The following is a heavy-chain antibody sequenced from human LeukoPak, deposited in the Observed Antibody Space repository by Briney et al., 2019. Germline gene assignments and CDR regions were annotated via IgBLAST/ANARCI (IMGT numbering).Heavy chain of an antibody. V-gene: IGHV3-7*01. J-gene: IGHJ4*02. Sequence: GGSLRLSCVVSGLSLGHYWMDWVRQAPGKGLEWVANIRKDGGDIHYVDSVKGRFTISRDNAKNSVYLQMHRLRAEDTAVYYCARDAFGDFSYWGQGILVTVSS. CDR2: IRKDGGDI. D-gene: IGHD3-10*01. CDR3: ARDAFGDFSY. CDR1: GLSLGHYW.